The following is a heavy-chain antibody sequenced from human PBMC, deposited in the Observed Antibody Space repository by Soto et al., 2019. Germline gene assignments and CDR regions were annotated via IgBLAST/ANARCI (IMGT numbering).Heavy chain of an antibody. V-gene: IGHV4-31*03. CDR2: IYYSGST. CDR3: AVDPPSGGSYLTHKEGAFDI. J-gene: IGHJ3*02. CDR1: VVSISSGGYY. Sequence: PSETLSLTCTFSVVSISSGGYYCSWIRQHPWKGLEWIGYIYYSGSTYYNPSLKSRVTISVDTSKNQFSLKLSSVTAADTAVYYCAVDPPSGGSYLTHKEGAFDIWGQGTMVTVS. D-gene: IGHD1-26*01.